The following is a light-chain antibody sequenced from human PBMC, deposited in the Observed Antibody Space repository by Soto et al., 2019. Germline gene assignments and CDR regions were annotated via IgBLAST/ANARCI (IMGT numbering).Light chain of an antibody. J-gene: IGKJ1*01. CDR2: GTS. CDR1: QSVSIL. CDR3: QQYGTSPTT. V-gene: IGKV3-20*01. Sequence: EIVMTPSPATLSVSPVERATLSCRASQSVSILLAWYQQKPGQAPRLLIYGTSIRATGIPDRFSGSGSGTDFTLTISRLEPEDSAVYYCQQYGTSPTTFGQGTKVDIK.